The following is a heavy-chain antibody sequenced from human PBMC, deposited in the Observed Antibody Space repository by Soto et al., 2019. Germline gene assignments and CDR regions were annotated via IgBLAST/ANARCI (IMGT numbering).Heavy chain of an antibody. CDR2: ISGYNGKP. D-gene: IGHD5-18*01. Sequence: QVQLVQSGAEVKKPGASVKVSCKASGYTFSNYGISWVRQGPGQGLEWMGWISGYNGKPHYEEKVQDRIKMTTDTSTSTTYLELRSLRSDDTAVYFCARDPGFGFGYSYAFAMDVWGQGTTVTVSS. CDR3: ARDPGFGFGYSYAFAMDV. CDR1: GYTFSNYG. V-gene: IGHV1-18*01. J-gene: IGHJ6*02.